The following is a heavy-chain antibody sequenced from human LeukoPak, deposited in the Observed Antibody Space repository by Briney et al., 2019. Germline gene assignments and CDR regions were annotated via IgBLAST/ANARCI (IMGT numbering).Heavy chain of an antibody. CDR3: ARAQKYSYDAFDI. J-gene: IGHJ3*02. D-gene: IGHD4-11*01. CDR1: GFTFSSYW. V-gene: IGHV3-48*04. CDR2: ISSGSGTI. Sequence: GGSLRLSCSASGFTFSSYWMTWGRQAPGKGLEYVSYISSGSGTIYYADSVQGRFTISRDNAKNSLYLQMNSLSAEDTAVYYCARAQKYSYDAFDIWGQGTMVTVSS.